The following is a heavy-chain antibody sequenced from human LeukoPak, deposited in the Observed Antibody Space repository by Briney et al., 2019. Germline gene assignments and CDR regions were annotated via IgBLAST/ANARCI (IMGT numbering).Heavy chain of an antibody. D-gene: IGHD2-15*01. CDR3: VTDVPHSGGSCSPH. Sequence: GGSLRLSCAASGFTFSDLWMTWVRQAPGKGLEWVGLIRSKVDGETIDYATPVKGRFTISRDDSKNTLYLQMNSLKTEDTAVYYCVTDVPHSGGSCSPHWGQGTLVTVSS. CDR2: IRSKVDGETI. V-gene: IGHV3-15*01. CDR1: GFTFSDLW. J-gene: IGHJ4*02.